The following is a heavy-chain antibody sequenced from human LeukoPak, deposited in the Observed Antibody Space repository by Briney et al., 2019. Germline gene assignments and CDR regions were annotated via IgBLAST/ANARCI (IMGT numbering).Heavy chain of an antibody. CDR3: AKDMAAYYYASGNIDY. D-gene: IGHD3-10*01. V-gene: IGHV3-43*01. CDR2: ISWDGEST. Sequence: GGSLRLSCAASGFTFDDYSMHWVRQAPGKGLEWVSLISWDGESTYYADSVKGRFTISRDNSKNSLYLQMNSLRTEDTALYYCAKDMAAYYYASGNIDYWGQGTLVTVSS. CDR1: GFTFDDYS. J-gene: IGHJ4*02.